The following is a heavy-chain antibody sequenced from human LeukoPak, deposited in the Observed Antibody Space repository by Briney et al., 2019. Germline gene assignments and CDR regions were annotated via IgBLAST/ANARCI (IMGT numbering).Heavy chain of an antibody. CDR2: ISGSGGST. J-gene: IGHJ4*02. D-gene: IGHD2-15*01. CDR3: AKEAAIVVVVAAASAHFDY. Sequence: GGSLRLSCAASGFTFSSYAMSWVRQAPGKGLEWVSAISGSGGSTYYADSVKGRFTISRDNSKHTLYLQMHSLRAEATGVYYCAKEAAIVVVVAAASAHFDYWGQGTLVTVYS. V-gene: IGHV3-23*01. CDR1: GFTFSSYA.